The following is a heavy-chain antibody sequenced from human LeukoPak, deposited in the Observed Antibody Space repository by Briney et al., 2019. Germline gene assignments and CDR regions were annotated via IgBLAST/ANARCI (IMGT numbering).Heavy chain of an antibody. D-gene: IGHD2-15*01. V-gene: IGHV4-34*01. Sequence: SETLSLTCAVYGGSFSGYYWSWIRQPPGKGLEWIGEINHSGSTNYNPSLKSRVTISVDTSKNQFSLKLSSVTAADTAVYYCATRGCSGGSCYWYSRDYYYGMDVWGQGTTVIVSS. J-gene: IGHJ6*02. CDR3: ATRGCSGGSCYWYSRDYYYGMDV. CDR2: INHSGST. CDR1: GGSFSGYY.